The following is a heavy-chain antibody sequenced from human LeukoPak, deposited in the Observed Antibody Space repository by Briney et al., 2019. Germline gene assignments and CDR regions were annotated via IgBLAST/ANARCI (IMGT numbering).Heavy chain of an antibody. Sequence: PGGSLRLSCAASGFTFSDYYMSWIRQAPGKGLEWVSSISSSSSYTNYADAVKGRFTISRDNAKNSLYLQMNSLRAEDTAVYYCARKYGSGSYSLDYWGQGTLVTVSS. D-gene: IGHD3-10*01. J-gene: IGHJ4*02. CDR2: ISSSSSYT. V-gene: IGHV3-11*06. CDR3: ARKYGSGSYSLDY. CDR1: GFTFSDYY.